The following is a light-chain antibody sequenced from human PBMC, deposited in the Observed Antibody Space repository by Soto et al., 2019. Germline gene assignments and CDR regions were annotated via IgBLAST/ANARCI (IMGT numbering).Light chain of an antibody. Sequence: QSVLTQPPSASGSPGQSVTISCTGTSSDVGGYNYVSWYQQHPGKAPKLMIYEVSKRPSGVPDRFSGSKSGNTAPLTVSGLQAEDEADYYCSSYAGSNNLYVFGPGTKVTVL. J-gene: IGLJ1*01. V-gene: IGLV2-8*01. CDR2: EVS. CDR1: SSDVGGYNY. CDR3: SSYAGSNNLYV.